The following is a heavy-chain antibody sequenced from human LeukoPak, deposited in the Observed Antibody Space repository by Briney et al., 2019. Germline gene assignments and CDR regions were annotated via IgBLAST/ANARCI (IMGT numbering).Heavy chain of an antibody. J-gene: IGHJ5*02. CDR1: GYTFTGYY. Sequence: GASVKVSCKASGYTFTGYYMHWVRQAPGQGLEWMGWINPNSGGTNYAQKFQGRVTMTRDTSISTAYMELSRLRSDDTAVYYCARGSGYSGHNWFDPWGQGTLVTVSS. CDR2: INPNSGGT. CDR3: ARGSGYSGHNWFDP. V-gene: IGHV1-2*02. D-gene: IGHD5-12*01.